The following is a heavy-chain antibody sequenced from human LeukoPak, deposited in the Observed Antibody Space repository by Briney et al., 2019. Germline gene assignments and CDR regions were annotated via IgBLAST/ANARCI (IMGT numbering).Heavy chain of an antibody. V-gene: IGHV1-18*04. D-gene: IGHD2-2*01. CDR2: ISAHNGNT. CDR1: GYTFTSYG. J-gene: IGHJ6*04. CDR3: ARDPFVVVPAAISYYYYGMDV. Sequence: ASVKVSCKASGYTFTSYGISWVRQAPGQGLEWMGWISAHNGNTNYAQKLQGRVTMTTDTSTSTAYMELRSLRSDDTAVYYCARDPFVVVPAAISYYYYGMDVWGKGTTVTVSS.